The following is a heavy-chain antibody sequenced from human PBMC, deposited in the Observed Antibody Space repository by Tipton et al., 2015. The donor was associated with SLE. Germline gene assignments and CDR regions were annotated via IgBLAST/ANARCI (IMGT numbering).Heavy chain of an antibody. CDR3: AREFLNPVTTVHYYFDL. CDR2: FYYSGNT. V-gene: IGHV4-39*07. Sequence: LRLSCSVSGGSISSSSYYWGWIRQPPGKGLEWIGTFYYSGNTNYNPSLKSRVTMSVDTSKNHFSLKLISVTAADTAVYYCAREFLNPVTTVHYYFDLWGRGTLVTVSS. CDR1: GGSISSSSYY. J-gene: IGHJ2*01. D-gene: IGHD4-11*01.